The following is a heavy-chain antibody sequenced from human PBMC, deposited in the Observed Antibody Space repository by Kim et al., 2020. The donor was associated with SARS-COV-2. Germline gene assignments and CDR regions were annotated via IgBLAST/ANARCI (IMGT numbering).Heavy chain of an antibody. J-gene: IGHJ2*01. D-gene: IGHD6-19*01. CDR2: SFHSGGA. CDR1: ADSITDYY. V-gene: IGHV4-59*01. Sequence: SETLSLTCTVSADSITDYYWSWIRQPPGKGLEWIGYSFHSGGANYKSSLKSRVTISVDTSKNQFSLKLRSVSAADTDLYYCARARVSVAAPTDWYFDLWG. CDR3: ARARVSVAAPTDWYFDL.